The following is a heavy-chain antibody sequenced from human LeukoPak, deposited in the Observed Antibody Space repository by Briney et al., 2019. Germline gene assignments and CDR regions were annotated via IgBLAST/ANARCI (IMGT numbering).Heavy chain of an antibody. CDR3: ARARSGSGSYTAFDI. J-gene: IGHJ3*02. CDR2: IYYRGST. V-gene: IGHV4-38-2*01. CDR1: GYSISSGYY. Sequence: SETLSLTCAVSGYSISSGYYWGWIRQPPGKGLEWIGSIYYRGSTYYNPSLKSRVTISVDTSKNQFSLKLSSVTAAGTAVYYCARARSGSGSYTAFDIWGQGTMVTVSS. D-gene: IGHD3-10*01.